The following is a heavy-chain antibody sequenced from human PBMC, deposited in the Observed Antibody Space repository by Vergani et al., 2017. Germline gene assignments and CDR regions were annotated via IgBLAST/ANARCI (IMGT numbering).Heavy chain of an antibody. CDR1: GFTFDDYA. CDR2: ISWNSGSI. CDR3: AKDITVVPAAMDV. D-gene: IGHD2-2*01. J-gene: IGHJ6*04. V-gene: IGHV3-9*01. Sequence: EVQLVESGGGLVQPGRSLRLSCAASGFTFDDYAMHWVRQAPGKGLEWVSGISWNSGSIGYADSVKGRFTISRDNDKNSLYLQMNRLRAEDTALYYCAKDITVVPAAMDVWGKGTTVTVSS.